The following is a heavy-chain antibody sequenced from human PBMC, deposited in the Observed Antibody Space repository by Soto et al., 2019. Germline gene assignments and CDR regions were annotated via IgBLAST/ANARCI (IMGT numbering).Heavy chain of an antibody. CDR1: GYTFTGYY. CDR3: ARDLGVFDIVATADYGMYV. V-gene: IGHV1-2*04. CDR2: INPNSGGT. J-gene: IGHJ6*02. D-gene: IGHD5-12*01. Sequence: GASVKVSCKASGYTFTGYYMHWVRQAPGQGLEWMGWINPNSGGTNYAQKFQGWVTMTRDTSISTAYMELSRLRSDDTAVYYCARDLGVFDIVATADYGMYVWGQGTTVPVSS.